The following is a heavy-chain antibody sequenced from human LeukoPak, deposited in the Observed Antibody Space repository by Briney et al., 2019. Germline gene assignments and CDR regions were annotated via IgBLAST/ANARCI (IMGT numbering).Heavy chain of an antibody. CDR3: YCAVEDY. CDR2: IKQDGSEK. CDR1: GFNFRRYW. D-gene: IGHD2-15*01. Sequence: GGSLRLSCATSGFNFRRYWMSWVRQAPGKGLEWEANIKQDGSEKNYLGSVKGRFTISRDNTKNSLYLEMNSLRAEDTAVYYCYCAVEDYWGQGTLVTVSS. J-gene: IGHJ4*02. V-gene: IGHV3-7*01.